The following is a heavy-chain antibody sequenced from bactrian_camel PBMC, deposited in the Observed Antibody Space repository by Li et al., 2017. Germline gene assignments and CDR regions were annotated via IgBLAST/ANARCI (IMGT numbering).Heavy chain of an antibody. CDR1: GYTYNRNC. V-gene: IGHV3S1*01. D-gene: IGHD2*01. CDR2: IYTGSGNT. Sequence: HVQLVESGGGSVQAGGSLRLSCAASGYTYNRNCMAWFRQAPGKEREGVARIYTGSGNTYYADSVKGRFTISQDNAKNTVYLQMNSLKPEDTAMYYCAADLQWCRSGHFDPHGRVGYWGQGTQVTV. J-gene: IGHJ6*01. CDR3: AADLQWCRSGHFDPHGRVGY.